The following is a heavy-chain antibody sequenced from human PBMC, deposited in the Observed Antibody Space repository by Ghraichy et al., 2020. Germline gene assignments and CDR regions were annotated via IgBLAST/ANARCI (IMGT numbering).Heavy chain of an antibody. V-gene: IGHV3-53*01. CDR2: IYSGGGT. D-gene: IGHD5-24*01. CDR3: TRDSNGMAKTPG. CDR1: GFTVSNNY. J-gene: IGHJ4*02. Sequence: GVLRLSCAASGFTVSNNYMSWVRQAPGKGLEWVSLIYSGGGTLYADSVKGRFTISRDSSKNTLYLQMNSLRAEDTAVYYCTRDSNGMAKTPGWGQGTLVTVSS.